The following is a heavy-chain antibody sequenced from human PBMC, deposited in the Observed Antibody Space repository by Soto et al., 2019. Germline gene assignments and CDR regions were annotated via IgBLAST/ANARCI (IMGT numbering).Heavy chain of an antibody. J-gene: IGHJ6*02. CDR3: VKGRRTEAYGMEV. V-gene: IGHV3-30*18. Sequence: QVQLVESGGGVVQPGRSLRLSCAASGFTFSSHGMHWVRQAPSRGLEWVAVISHDETRKHYGDSVKGRFTISRDNSQDPVYLQMMSLRDEDTAVYYCVKGRRTEAYGMEVWGQGTTVTVSS. D-gene: IGHD2-21*01. CDR1: GFTFSSHG. CDR2: ISHDETRK.